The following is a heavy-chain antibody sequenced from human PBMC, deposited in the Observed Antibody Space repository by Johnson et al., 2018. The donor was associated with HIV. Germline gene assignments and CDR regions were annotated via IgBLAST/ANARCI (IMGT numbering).Heavy chain of an antibody. CDR3: ARDFGYSSGWYRDDAFDS. CDR1: GFTFDDYA. J-gene: IGHJ3*02. D-gene: IGHD6-19*01. V-gene: IGHV3-9*01. Sequence: VQLVESGGGLVQPGRSLRLSCAASGFTFDDYAMHWVRQAPGKGLEWVSGISWNSGSIGYVDSVKGRFTISRDNAKNSLYLQMNSLRAEDTAVYYCARDFGYSSGWYRDDAFDSWGQGTMVTVSS. CDR2: ISWNSGSI.